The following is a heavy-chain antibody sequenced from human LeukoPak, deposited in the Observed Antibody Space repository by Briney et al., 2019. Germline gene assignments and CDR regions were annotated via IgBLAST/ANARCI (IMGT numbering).Heavy chain of an antibody. J-gene: IGHJ4*02. CDR1: GFTFSSYS. CDR2: ISSSSNYI. V-gene: IGHV3-21*01. CDR3: ARGPSGYHNT. D-gene: IGHD5-12*01. Sequence: GGSLRLSCAASGFTFSSYSMNWVRQAPGKGLEWVSSISSSSNYIYYADSVKGRFTISRDNSKNTLYLQMNGLRAEDTAVYYCARGPSGYHNTGGQGTLVTVSS.